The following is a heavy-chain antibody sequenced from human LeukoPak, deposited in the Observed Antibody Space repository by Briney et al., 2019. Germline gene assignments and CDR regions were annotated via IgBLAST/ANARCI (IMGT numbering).Heavy chain of an antibody. CDR3: ARREFDPWGDAFDI. V-gene: IGHV5-51*01. D-gene: IGHD3-16*01. CDR1: GYSFTSYW. CDR2: IYPSDSDT. Sequence: GESLKICCTGSGYSFTSYWIGWVRQLPEKGLEWMGIIYPSDSDTRYSPSLQGQVTISADKSISTAYLQWSSLKASDTAMYYCARREFDPWGDAFDIWGQGTMVTVSS. J-gene: IGHJ3*02.